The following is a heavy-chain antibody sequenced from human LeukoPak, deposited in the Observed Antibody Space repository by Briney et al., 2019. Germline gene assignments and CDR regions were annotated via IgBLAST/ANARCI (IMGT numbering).Heavy chain of an antibody. CDR2: ISNSGDST. CDR1: GFTFSTYA. J-gene: IGHJ4*02. Sequence: GESLRLSCAASGFTFSTYAMSWVRQAPGKGLEWVSSISNSGDSTFYADSVKGRFTISRDNSKNTLYLQMNGLRAEGTAVYYCAKGDYYYDSIAYYLRGYFDYWGQGTLVIVSS. D-gene: IGHD3-22*01. V-gene: IGHV3-23*01. CDR3: AKGDYYYDSIAYYLRGYFDY.